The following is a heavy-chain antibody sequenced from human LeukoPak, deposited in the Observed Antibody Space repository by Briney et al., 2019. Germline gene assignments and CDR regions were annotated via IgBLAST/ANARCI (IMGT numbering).Heavy chain of an antibody. Sequence: ASVKVSCKASHYTFTAYGISWVRQAPGQGLEWMGWISTNKGHTNYAQNFQGRLTMTTGTSTSTVHMELRSLRSDDTAVYYCAKHLRTNFWFFDHWGQGTLVTVSS. CDR2: ISTNKGHT. V-gene: IGHV1-18*01. J-gene: IGHJ4*02. CDR3: AKHLRTNFWFFDH. D-gene: IGHD3-9*01. CDR1: HYTFTAYG.